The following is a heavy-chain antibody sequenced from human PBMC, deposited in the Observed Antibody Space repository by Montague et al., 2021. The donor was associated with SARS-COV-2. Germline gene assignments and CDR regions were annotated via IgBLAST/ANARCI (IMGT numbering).Heavy chain of an antibody. Sequence: SETLSLTCAVYGGSFSDNYWSWIRKPPGKGLEWIGEINQRGTSNYNPSLKSRVSISVDTSKNQFSLYLGSVTAADTAVYYCARGRQRFNMIVVVMTGGEYYFDYWGQGTLVTVSS. CDR1: GGSFSDNY. J-gene: IGHJ4*02. V-gene: IGHV4-34*01. D-gene: IGHD3-22*01. CDR3: ARGRQRFNMIVVVMTGGEYYFDY. CDR2: INQRGTS.